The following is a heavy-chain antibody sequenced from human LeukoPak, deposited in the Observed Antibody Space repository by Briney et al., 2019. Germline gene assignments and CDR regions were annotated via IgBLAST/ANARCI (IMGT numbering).Heavy chain of an antibody. V-gene: IGHV3-23*01. CDR3: SKDRIRNFYSDSFDV. CDR1: GLTFSTYA. J-gene: IGHJ6*02. Sequence: PGGSLRLSCAASGLTFSTYAMTWVRQAPGKGLEWVAAISGVGGGKFYADSVKGRFTISRDNSKSTLYLEMNSLRAEDTAVDYDSKDRIRNFYSDSFDVWGQGTTVTVSS. D-gene: IGHD2-21*02. CDR2: ISGVGGGK.